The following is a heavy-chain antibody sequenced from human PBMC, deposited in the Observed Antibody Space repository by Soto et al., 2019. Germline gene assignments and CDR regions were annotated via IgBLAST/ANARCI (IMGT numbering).Heavy chain of an antibody. Sequence: EVQLVESGGGLVQPGRSLRLSCAASGFTFDEYAMHWVRQAPGKVLEWVSGISWNSGSICYADSVKGRVTISRDKAKNSLYLQMNSPRVEDTALYYCTMAAAGVLSVGDYFDRGGQGTPVTVSS. CDR1: GFTFDEYA. V-gene: IGHV3-9*01. CDR3: TMAAAGVLSVGDYFDR. J-gene: IGHJ4*02. D-gene: IGHD6-13*01. CDR2: ISWNSGSI.